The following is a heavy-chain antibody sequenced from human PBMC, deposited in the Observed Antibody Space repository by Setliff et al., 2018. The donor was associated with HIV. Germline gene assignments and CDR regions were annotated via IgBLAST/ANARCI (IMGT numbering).Heavy chain of an antibody. CDR1: GGSVTSYY. CDR3: ARVGYCSSTNCYWGRPSYGMGV. Sequence: SETLSLTCTVSGGSVTSYYWSWIRQSPEKGLEWIGYIYHTGITNYNPSLKSRLSTSIDTSKNQFSLSLRSVTAADTAVYYCARVGYCSSTNCYWGRPSYGMGVWGQGTTVTVSS. D-gene: IGHD2-2*01. J-gene: IGHJ6*02. V-gene: IGHV4-59*08. CDR2: IYHTGIT.